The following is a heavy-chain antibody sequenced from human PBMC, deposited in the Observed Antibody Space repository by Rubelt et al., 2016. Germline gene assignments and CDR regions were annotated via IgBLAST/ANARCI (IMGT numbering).Heavy chain of an antibody. D-gene: IGHD1-26*01. V-gene: IGHV4-59*12. Sequence: QLQLQESGPGLVKPSETLSLTCTVSGGSISSYYWSWIRQPPGKGLEWIGYVYYSGSTNYNPSLKSRVTVSVATSKNPFSANGGIGTAAETAVYYGARWWEVLQAFDYGGQGTLVTVSS. J-gene: IGHJ4*02. CDR3: ARWWEVLQAFDY. CDR1: GGSISSYY. CDR2: VYYSGST.